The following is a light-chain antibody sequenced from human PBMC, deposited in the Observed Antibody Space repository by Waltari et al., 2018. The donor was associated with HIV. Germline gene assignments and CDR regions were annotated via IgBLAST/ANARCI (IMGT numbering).Light chain of an antibody. J-gene: IGLJ2*01. CDR2: EVS. Sequence: QSALTQPPSASGPPGQSVTTACPGTSRALGDIDSVSWYQQHPGKAPKVMIYEVSKRPSGVPDRISGSKSGNTASLTVSGLQAEDEADYFCTSYAGRDNLVFGGGTKLTV. CDR1: SRALGDIDS. V-gene: IGLV2-8*01. CDR3: TSYAGRDNLV.